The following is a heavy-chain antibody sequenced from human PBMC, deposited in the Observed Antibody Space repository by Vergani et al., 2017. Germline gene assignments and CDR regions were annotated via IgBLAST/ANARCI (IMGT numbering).Heavy chain of an antibody. J-gene: IGHJ6*02. V-gene: IGHV4-30-2*03. D-gene: IGHD5-18*01. CDR3: ARGKYSYGYEPMRYGMDV. CDR1: GGSISSGGYS. CDR2: IYTSGST. Sequence: QLQLQESGSGLVKPSQTLSLTCAVSGGSISSGGYSWSWIRQPPGKGLEWIGRIYTSGSTNYNPSLKSRVTISVDTSKNQFSLKLSSVTAADTAVYYCARGKYSYGYEPMRYGMDVWGQGTTVTVSS.